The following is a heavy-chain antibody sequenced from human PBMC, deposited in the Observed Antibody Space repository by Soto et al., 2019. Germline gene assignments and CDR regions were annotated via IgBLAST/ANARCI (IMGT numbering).Heavy chain of an antibody. D-gene: IGHD3-3*01. CDR3: ARGVSNYDFWSGYSHYYYYMDV. V-gene: IGHV4-34*01. CDR2: INHSGST. CDR1: GGSFSGYY. Sequence: SETLSLTCTVYGGSFSGYYWSWIRQPPGKGLEWIGEINHSGSTNYNPSLKSRVTISVDTSKSQFSLKLSSVTAADTAIYYCARGVSNYDFWSGYSHYYYYMDVWGKGTTVTVSS. J-gene: IGHJ6*03.